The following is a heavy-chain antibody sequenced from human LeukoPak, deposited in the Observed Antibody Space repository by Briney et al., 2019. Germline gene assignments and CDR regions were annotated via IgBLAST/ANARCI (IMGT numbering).Heavy chain of an antibody. CDR2: MNPNSANT. J-gene: IGHJ4*02. CDR1: GCTFTSYD. D-gene: IGHD6-6*01. V-gene: IGHV1-8*03. CDR3: ARGRERGSSSSFTDY. Sequence: VASVKVSCKASGCTFTSYDISWVRQATGQGLEWMGWMNPNSANTGYAQKFQGRVTITRNTSISTTYMELSSLRFEDTAVYYCARGRERGSSSSFTDYWGQGILVIVSS.